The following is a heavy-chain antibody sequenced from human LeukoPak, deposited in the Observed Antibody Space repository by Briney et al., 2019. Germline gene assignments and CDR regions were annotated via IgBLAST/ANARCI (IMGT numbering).Heavy chain of an antibody. CDR2: ISSSGSTI. Sequence: PGGSLRLSGAASGFPFSDYYMSWIRPAPGKGLGWVSYISSSGSTIYYEDSVKGRFTISRDNAKNSLYLQMNSRRAEDTAVYYCAELGITMIGGVWGKGTTVTISS. J-gene: IGHJ6*04. V-gene: IGHV3-11*04. CDR3: AELGITMIGGV. CDR1: GFPFSDYY. D-gene: IGHD3-10*02.